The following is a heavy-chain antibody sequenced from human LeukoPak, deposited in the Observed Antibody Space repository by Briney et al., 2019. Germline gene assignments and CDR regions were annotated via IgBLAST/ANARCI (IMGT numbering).Heavy chain of an antibody. Sequence: SETLSLTCNVSGGSISSYSWSWIRQPAGKGLGWIGRIDASGTTNYNPSLKSRVTVSVDTSNNQVSLKLSSVTAADTAVYYCANAGSGYDYYYWGQGTLVTVSS. CDR3: ANAGSGYDYYY. J-gene: IGHJ4*02. CDR2: IDASGTT. V-gene: IGHV4-4*07. CDR1: GGSISSYS. D-gene: IGHD5-12*01.